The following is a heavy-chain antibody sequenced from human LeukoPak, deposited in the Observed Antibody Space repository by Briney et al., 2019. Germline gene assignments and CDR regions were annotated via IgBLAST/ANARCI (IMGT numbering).Heavy chain of an antibody. J-gene: IGHJ5*02. V-gene: IGHV3-30-3*01. D-gene: IGHD2-2*01. Sequence: AGGSLRLSCAASGFTFSSYAMHWVRQAPGKGLEWVAVISYDGSNKYYADSVKGRFTISRDNSKNTLYLQMNSLRAEDTVVYYCARERPPRGYCSSTSCPAGWFDPWGQGTLVTVSS. CDR3: ARERPPRGYCSSTSCPAGWFDP. CDR2: ISYDGSNK. CDR1: GFTFSSYA.